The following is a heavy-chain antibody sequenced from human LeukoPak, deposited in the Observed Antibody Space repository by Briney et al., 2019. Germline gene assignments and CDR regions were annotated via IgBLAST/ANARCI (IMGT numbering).Heavy chain of an antibody. V-gene: IGHV3-30*04. D-gene: IGHD5-18*01. J-gene: IGHJ4*02. Sequence: GRSLRLSCVASGFTFSSFSMHWVRQAPGKGLEWVAVISYDGTNKYYADSVKGRFTISRDDSKNTLYLQMNSLRTEDTAVYYCAKSGPDVYGYFPFDYWGQGTLVTVSS. CDR3: AKSGPDVYGYFPFDY. CDR2: ISYDGTNK. CDR1: GFTFSSFS.